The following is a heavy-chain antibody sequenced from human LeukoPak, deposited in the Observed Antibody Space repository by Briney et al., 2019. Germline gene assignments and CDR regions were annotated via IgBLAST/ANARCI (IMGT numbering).Heavy chain of an antibody. V-gene: IGHV3-48*04. J-gene: IGHJ4*02. CDR2: ISSSSSTI. CDR1: GFTFSSYS. Sequence: GGSLRLSCAAPGFTFSSYSMNWVRQAPGKGLEWVSYISSSSSTIYYADSVKGRFTISRDNAKNSLYLQMNSLRAEDTAVYYCATHVEGYDSSGYYLNWGQGTLVTVSS. D-gene: IGHD3-22*01. CDR3: ATHVEGYDSSGYYLN.